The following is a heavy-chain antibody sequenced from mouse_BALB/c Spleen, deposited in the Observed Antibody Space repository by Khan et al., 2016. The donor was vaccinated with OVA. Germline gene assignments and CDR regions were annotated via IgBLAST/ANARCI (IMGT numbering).Heavy chain of an antibody. D-gene: IGHD2-13*01. J-gene: IGHJ3*01. Sequence: EVELVESGGGLVKPGGSLKLSCAASGFTFSDYYMYWVRQTPEKRLEWLATISDGGSYIYYPESVKGRFTISRDDAKNNLYLQMSSLKSEDTAMYYCGRGYYGDPFAYWGQGTLVTISA. CDR3: GRGYYGDPFAY. CDR1: GFTFSDYY. CDR2: ISDGGSYI. V-gene: IGHV5-4*02.